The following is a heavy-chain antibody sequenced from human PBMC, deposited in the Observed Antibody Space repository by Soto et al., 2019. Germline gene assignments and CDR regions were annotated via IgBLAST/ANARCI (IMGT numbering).Heavy chain of an antibody. CDR2: IYYSGST. J-gene: IGHJ6*03. CDR1: GGSISSSSYY. Sequence: SETLSLTCTVSGGSISSSSYYWGWIRQPPGKGLEWIGSIYYSGSTYYNPSLKSRVTISVDTSKNQFSLKLSSVTAADKAVYYCARILNYYYYMDVWGKGTTVTVSS. V-gene: IGHV4-39*01. CDR3: ARILNYYYYMDV.